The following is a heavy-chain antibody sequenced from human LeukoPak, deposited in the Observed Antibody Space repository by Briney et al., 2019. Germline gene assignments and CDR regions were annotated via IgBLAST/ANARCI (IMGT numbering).Heavy chain of an antibody. V-gene: IGHV3-23*01. Sequence: GGSLRLSCAASGFTFSNYAMSWVRQAPGKGLEWVSTISNTGSDTYYADSVKGRFTISRDNAKNTLYLQMNSLRAEDTAVYYCARGPANGNWFDPWGQGTLVTVSS. J-gene: IGHJ5*02. CDR3: ARGPANGNWFDP. CDR1: GFTFSNYA. CDR2: ISNTGSDT.